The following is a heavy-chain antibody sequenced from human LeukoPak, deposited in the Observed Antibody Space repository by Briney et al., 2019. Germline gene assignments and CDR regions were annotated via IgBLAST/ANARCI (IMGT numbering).Heavy chain of an antibody. V-gene: IGHV3-48*03. D-gene: IGHD3-10*01. CDR2: ISSSGSTI. Sequence: GGSLRLSCAASGFTFSSYEMNWVRQAPGKGLEWVSYISSSGSTIYYADSVKGRFTIPRDNAKNSLYLQMNSLRAEDTAVYYCARALSYYYGSGSYYFDYWGQGTLVTVSS. CDR1: GFTFSSYE. J-gene: IGHJ4*02. CDR3: ARALSYYYGSGSYYFDY.